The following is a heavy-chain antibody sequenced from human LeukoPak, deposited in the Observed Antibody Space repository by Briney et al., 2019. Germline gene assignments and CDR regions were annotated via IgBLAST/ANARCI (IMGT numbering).Heavy chain of an antibody. V-gene: IGHV1-18*01. Sequence: ASVKVSCKASGYTFPTYGISWVRQAPGQGLEWMGWISGYNGNTNYALKFQGRVTMTTDTSTSTAYMELRSLRSDDTAVYYCARDYYYGSGSYSGPDTDYWGQGTLVTVSS. J-gene: IGHJ4*02. CDR3: ARDYYYGSGSYSGPDTDY. D-gene: IGHD3-10*01. CDR2: ISGYNGNT. CDR1: GYTFPTYG.